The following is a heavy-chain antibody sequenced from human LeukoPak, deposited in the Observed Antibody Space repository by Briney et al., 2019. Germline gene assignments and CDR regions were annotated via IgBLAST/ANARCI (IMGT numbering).Heavy chain of an antibody. J-gene: IGHJ4*02. D-gene: IGHD3-9*01. CDR3: ARDLRYLAN. CDR1: GGSISSYY. Sequence: PSETLSLTCTVSGGSISSYYWSWIRQPPGKGLEWIGYIFYSGGANYNPSLKSRVTISVDTSKNQFSLKLSSVTAADAAVYYCARDLRYLANWGQGTLVTVSS. V-gene: IGHV4-59*12. CDR2: IFYSGGA.